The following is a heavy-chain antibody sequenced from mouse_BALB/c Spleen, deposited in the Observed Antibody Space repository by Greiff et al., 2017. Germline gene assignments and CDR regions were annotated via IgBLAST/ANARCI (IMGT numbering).Heavy chain of an antibody. CDR2: IDPENGDT. CDR1: GFNIKDYY. J-gene: IGHJ3*01. V-gene: IGHV14-4*02. Sequence: VQLQQSGAELVRSGASVKLSCTASGFNIKDYYMHWVKQRPEQGLEWIGWIDPENGDTEYAPKFQGKATMTADTSSNTAYLQLSSLTSEDTAVYYCNNDYGSTWFAYWGQGTLVTVSA. D-gene: IGHD1-1*01. CDR3: NNDYGSTWFAY.